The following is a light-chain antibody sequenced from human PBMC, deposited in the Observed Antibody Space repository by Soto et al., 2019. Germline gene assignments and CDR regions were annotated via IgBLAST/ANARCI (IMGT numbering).Light chain of an antibody. V-gene: IGKV3-11*02. J-gene: IGKJ1*01. CDR1: QRVASD. CDR3: QQYNNWPPET. Sequence: VLTQSPGTLSLSPGEGATLSCRASQRVASDLAWYSQKPGQPPRLLIYDASIRATGIPDRISGSGSERDFTLTISRLEPEDAAVYYCQQYNNWPPETFGQGTKVDIK. CDR2: DAS.